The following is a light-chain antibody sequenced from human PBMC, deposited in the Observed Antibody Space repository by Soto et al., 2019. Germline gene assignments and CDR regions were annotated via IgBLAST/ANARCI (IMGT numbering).Light chain of an antibody. CDR2: AAS. Sequence: DIQMTQSPSSLSASVGDTVTITCRASQSIGKHLNWYQQKPGKAPKFLIYAASSLQSGVPSRFSGSGSGTDFTLTVNSLQPEDVATYYCQQGYSSAITFGQGTRLEIK. V-gene: IGKV1-39*01. J-gene: IGKJ5*01. CDR1: QSIGKH. CDR3: QQGYSSAIT.